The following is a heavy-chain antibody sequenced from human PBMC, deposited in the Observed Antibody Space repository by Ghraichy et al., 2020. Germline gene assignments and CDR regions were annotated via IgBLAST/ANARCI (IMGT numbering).Heavy chain of an antibody. CDR2: IIPIFGTA. CDR3: AREGGTYYCSSTSCYSDYYYMDV. D-gene: IGHD2-2*01. Sequence: SVTVSCKASGGTFSSYAISWVRQAPGQGLEWMGGIIPIFGTANYAQKFQGRVTITADKSTSTAYMELSSLRSEDTAVYYCAREGGTYYCSSTSCYSDYYYMDVWGKGTTVTVSS. J-gene: IGHJ6*03. V-gene: IGHV1-69*06. CDR1: GGTFSSYA.